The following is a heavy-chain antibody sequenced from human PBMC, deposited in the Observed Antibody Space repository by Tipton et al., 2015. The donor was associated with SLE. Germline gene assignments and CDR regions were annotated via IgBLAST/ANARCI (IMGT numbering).Heavy chain of an antibody. J-gene: IGHJ6*02. CDR3: ARGGYGMDV. D-gene: IGHD3-22*01. V-gene: IGHV4-30-4*01. CDR1: GGSISSGDYY. CDR2: IYHSGTT. Sequence: TLSLTCTVSGGSISSGDYYWSWIRQPPGKGLEWIGEIYHSGTTNYNPSLKSRVTVSVDKSKNQFSLKLNSVTAADTAVYYCARGGYGMDVWGQGATVTVSS.